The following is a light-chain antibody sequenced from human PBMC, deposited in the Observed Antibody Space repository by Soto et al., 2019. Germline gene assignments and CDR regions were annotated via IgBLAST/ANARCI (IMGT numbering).Light chain of an antibody. J-gene: IGKJ5*01. CDR1: QSFSSSY. Sequence: EIVLTQSPDTLSLSPGERATLSCRASQSFSSSYLAWYQQRRGQPPRLLIYGTSKRATGIPDRFSGSGFDKAFTLTISRLDPEDSAVYYCQQSVGPRLTFGQGTRLEIK. V-gene: IGKV3-20*01. CDR3: QQSVGPRLT. CDR2: GTS.